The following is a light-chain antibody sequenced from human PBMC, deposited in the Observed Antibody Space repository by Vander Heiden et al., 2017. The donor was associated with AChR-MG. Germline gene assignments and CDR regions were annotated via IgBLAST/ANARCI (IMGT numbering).Light chain of an antibody. CDR2: ASS. CDR3: QQFNHYPLT. Sequence: IQLTQSPTSLSASVGDRVTITCRASQAINNYLAWYQQEPGKAPKLPIYASSTLQSGVPSRFSGSGSGTDFTLTISSLQPEDFATYYCQQFNHYPLTFGGGTKVEIK. V-gene: IGKV1-9*01. J-gene: IGKJ4*01. CDR1: QAINNY.